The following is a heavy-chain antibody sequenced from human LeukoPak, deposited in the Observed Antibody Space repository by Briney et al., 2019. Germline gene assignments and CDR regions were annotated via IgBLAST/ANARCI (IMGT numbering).Heavy chain of an antibody. D-gene: IGHD3-3*02. CDR1: GFTVSSNY. V-gene: IGHV3-53*01. CDR3: ARRLTTHFSFDAFDI. J-gene: IGHJ3*02. CDR2: IYSGGST. Sequence: PGGSLRLSCAASGFTVSSNYMSWVRQAPGKGLEWVSVIYSGGSTYYADSVKGRFTISRDNSKNTLYLQMSSLRAEDTAVYYCARRLTTHFSFDAFDIWGQGTMVTVSS.